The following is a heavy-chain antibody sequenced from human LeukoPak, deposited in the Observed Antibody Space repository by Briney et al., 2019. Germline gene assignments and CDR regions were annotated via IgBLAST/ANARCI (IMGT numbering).Heavy chain of an antibody. J-gene: IGHJ4*02. Sequence: KAGGSLRLSCAASGLTFSSYSMNWVRQAPGKGLEWVSSISSSSSYIYCADSVKGRFTISRDNAKNSLYLQMNSLRAEDTAVYYCARDAHRGYCSGGSCHSAFDYWGQGTLVTVSS. D-gene: IGHD2-15*01. CDR2: ISSSSSYI. CDR3: ARDAHRGYCSGGSCHSAFDY. V-gene: IGHV3-21*01. CDR1: GLTFSSYS.